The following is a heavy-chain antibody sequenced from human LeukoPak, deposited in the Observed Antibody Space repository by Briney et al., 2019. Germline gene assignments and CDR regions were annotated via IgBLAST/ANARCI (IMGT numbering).Heavy chain of an antibody. J-gene: IGHJ3*02. CDR2: ISGSGAGT. V-gene: IGHV3-23*01. CDR1: GFTFRSYA. Sequence: GGSLRLSCAASGFTFRSYAMTWVRQTPGKGLEWVSAISGSGAGTYYADSVKGRFTISRGNSKNTLYLQMNSLRAEDTAVYFCAKDGAGDWPDAFDIWGQGTMVTVSS. D-gene: IGHD2-21*02. CDR3: AKDGAGDWPDAFDI.